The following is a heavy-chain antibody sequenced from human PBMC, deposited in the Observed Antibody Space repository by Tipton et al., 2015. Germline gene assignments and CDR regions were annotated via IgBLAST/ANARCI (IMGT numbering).Heavy chain of an antibody. J-gene: IGHJ4*02. Sequence: TLSLTCAVSGGSISSSSYYWGWIRQPPGKGLAWIGIIYHSGSTYYNPSLKSRVTISVDPSKKLFSLRLSSVTAADTAVFFCASLPYQYDSNGHYHFDFWGQGTLVTVSS. CDR2: IYHSGST. V-gene: IGHV4-39*01. D-gene: IGHD3-22*01. CDR1: GGSISSSSYY. CDR3: ASLPYQYDSNGHYHFDF.